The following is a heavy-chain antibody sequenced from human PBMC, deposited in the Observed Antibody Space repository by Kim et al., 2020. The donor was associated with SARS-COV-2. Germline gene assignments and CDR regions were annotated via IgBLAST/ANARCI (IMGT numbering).Heavy chain of an antibody. CDR1: GFSLRTSGVH. Sequence: SGPTLVNPPQTLTLTCSFSGFSLRTSGVHVGWVRQPPGKALEWLALIDWDDDQRYNPSLENRLTITRDTSKNQVVLTMTNLDPVDTATYYCAHRLWRYYDIRGYYYYDAFAVWGQGTMVTVSS. CDR3: AHRLWRYYDIRGYYYYDAFAV. D-gene: IGHD3-22*01. CDR2: IDWDDDQ. J-gene: IGHJ3*01. V-gene: IGHV2-5*02.